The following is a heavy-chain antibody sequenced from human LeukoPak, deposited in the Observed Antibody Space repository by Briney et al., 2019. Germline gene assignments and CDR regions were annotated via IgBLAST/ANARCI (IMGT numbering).Heavy chain of an antibody. D-gene: IGHD1-14*01. CDR1: GGSISSYY. V-gene: IGHV4-59*01. Sequence: SETLSLTCTVSGGSISSYYWSWIRQPPGKGLEWLGYIYYSGSTNYNPSLKSRVTISVDTSKNQFSLKLSSVTAADTAVYYCARGGPTGNWFDPWGQGTLVTVSS. CDR3: ARGGPTGNWFDP. J-gene: IGHJ5*02. CDR2: IYYSGST.